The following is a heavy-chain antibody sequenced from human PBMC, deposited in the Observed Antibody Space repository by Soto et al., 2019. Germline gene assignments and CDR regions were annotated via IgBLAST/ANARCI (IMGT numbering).Heavy chain of an antibody. CDR1: GFTVSSNY. CDR3: ARVHSYGYDGGVAWFDP. CDR2: IYSGGRT. V-gene: IGHV3-66*01. Sequence: EVQLVESGGGLVQPGGSLRLSCAASGFTVSSNYMSWVRQAPGKGLEWVSVIYSGGRTHYADSVKGRFTISRDNSKNTPYLQMNSLRAEDTAVYYCARVHSYGYDGGVAWFDPWGQGTLVTVSS. D-gene: IGHD5-18*01. J-gene: IGHJ5*02.